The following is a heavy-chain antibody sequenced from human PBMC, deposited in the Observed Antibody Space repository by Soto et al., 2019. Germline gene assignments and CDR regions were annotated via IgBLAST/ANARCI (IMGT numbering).Heavy chain of an antibody. D-gene: IGHD2-2*01. CDR2: IYYSGST. J-gene: IGHJ4*02. CDR1: GGSISSSSYY. CDR3: ARRGAIVVVPAAPFDY. V-gene: IGHV4-39*01. Sequence: QLQLQESGPGLVKPSETLSLTCTVSGGSISSSSYYWGWIRQPPGKGLEWIGSIYYSGSTYYNPSLKSRVTRSVDTSKNQFSLKLSSVTAADTAVYYCARRGAIVVVPAAPFDYWGQGTLVTVSS.